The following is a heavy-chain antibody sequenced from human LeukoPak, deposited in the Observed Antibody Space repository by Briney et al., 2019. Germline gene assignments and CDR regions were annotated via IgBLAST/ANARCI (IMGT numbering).Heavy chain of an antibody. CDR3: ARAGYCSSTSCFYYYGMDV. CDR2: IWYDGSNK. J-gene: IGHJ6*02. D-gene: IGHD2-2*01. Sequence: GGSLRLFCAASGFTFSSYGMHWVRQAPGKGLEWVAVIWYDGSNKYYADSVKGRFTISRDNSKNTLYLQMNSLRAEDTAVYYCARAGYCSSTSCFYYYGMDVWGQGTTVTVSS. CDR1: GFTFSSYG. V-gene: IGHV3-33*01.